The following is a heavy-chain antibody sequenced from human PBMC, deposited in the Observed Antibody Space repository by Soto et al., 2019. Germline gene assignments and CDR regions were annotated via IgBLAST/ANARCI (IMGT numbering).Heavy chain of an antibody. CDR1: GGTFSNYA. CDR2: IIPIFGTP. Sequence: QVLLVQSGAEVKKPGSSVKVSCKASGGTFSNYAITWVRQAPGQGLEWMGGIIPIFGTPNYAQTFQGRVTITADESTSTAYMELSSLKSEDTAVYYCARVHYEYIWGAYSHWGQGTLVTVSS. CDR3: ARVHYEYIWGAYSH. D-gene: IGHD3-16*01. V-gene: IGHV1-69*01. J-gene: IGHJ4*02.